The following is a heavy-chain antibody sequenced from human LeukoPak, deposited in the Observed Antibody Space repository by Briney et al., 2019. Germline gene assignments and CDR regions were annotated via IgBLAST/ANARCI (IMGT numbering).Heavy chain of an antibody. V-gene: IGHV1-2*02. CDR1: GYTFTGYY. Sequence: GASVKVSCKASGYTFTGYYMHWVRQAPGQGLEWMGWINPNSGGTNYAQKFQGRVTMTRDTSISTAYMELSRLRSDDTAVYYCARDPSYGYQLLYFDYWGQGTLVTVSS. D-gene: IGHD2-2*01. CDR2: INPNSGGT. J-gene: IGHJ4*02. CDR3: ARDPSYGYQLLYFDY.